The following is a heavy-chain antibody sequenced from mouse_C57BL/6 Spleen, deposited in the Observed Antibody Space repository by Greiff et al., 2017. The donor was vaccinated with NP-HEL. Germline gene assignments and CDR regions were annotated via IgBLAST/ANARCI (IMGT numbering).Heavy chain of an antibody. J-gene: IGHJ4*01. V-gene: IGHV14-3*01. Sequence: EVMLVESVAELVRPGASVKLSCTASGFNIKNTYMHWVKQRPEQGLEWIGRIDPANGNTKYAPKFQGKATITADTSSNTAYLQLSSLTSEDTAIYYCARNYYGSSLYAMDYWGQGTSVTVSS. D-gene: IGHD1-1*01. CDR2: IDPANGNT. CDR3: ARNYYGSSLYAMDY. CDR1: GFNIKNTY.